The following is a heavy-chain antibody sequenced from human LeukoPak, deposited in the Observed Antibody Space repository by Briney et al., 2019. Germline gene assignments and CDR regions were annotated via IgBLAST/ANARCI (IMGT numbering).Heavy chain of an antibody. Sequence: GGSLRLSCAASGFTFSSYGMHWVRQAPGKGLEWVAVIWYDGSNRYYADSVKGRFTISRDNSKNTLYLQMNSLRAEDTAVYYCATYYYDSSGYSWGQGTLVTVSS. CDR3: ATYYYDSSGYS. V-gene: IGHV3-33*01. CDR2: IWYDGSNR. CDR1: GFTFSSYG. D-gene: IGHD3-22*01. J-gene: IGHJ4*02.